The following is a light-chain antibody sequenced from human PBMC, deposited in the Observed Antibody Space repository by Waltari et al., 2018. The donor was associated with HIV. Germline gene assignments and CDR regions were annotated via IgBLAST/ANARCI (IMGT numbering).Light chain of an antibody. CDR2: GNN. CDR3: AAWDDSLNGLWV. J-gene: IGLJ3*02. V-gene: IGLV1-44*01. CDR1: SSNIGSNT. Sequence: QSVLTQPPSTSGTPGQRVAIFCSGSSSNIGSNTVNWYQHLPGTAPKLLIYGNNQRPSGAPDRFSGSKSGTSASLAISGLQSEDEADYYCAAWDDSLNGLWVFGGGTKLTVL.